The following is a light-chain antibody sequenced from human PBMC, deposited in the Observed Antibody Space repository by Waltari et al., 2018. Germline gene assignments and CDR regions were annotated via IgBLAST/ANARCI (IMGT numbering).Light chain of an antibody. CDR1: VLTKRF. CDR3: QSADGTGWV. J-gene: IGLJ3*02. Sequence: YGLTQPPSISLSPGQTARNSGPGDVLTKRFGYWYQQKTGQAPQLLIYKDNKRPSGIPERFSGSNSGAMVTLTITEVQADDEADYYCQSADGTGWVFGGGTRLTVL. V-gene: IGLV3-25*03. CDR2: KDN.